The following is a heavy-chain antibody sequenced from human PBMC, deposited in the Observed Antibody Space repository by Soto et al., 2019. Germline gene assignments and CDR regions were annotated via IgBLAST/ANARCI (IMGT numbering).Heavy chain of an antibody. CDR3: TRHHPHHYDSSGYFDY. J-gene: IGHJ4*02. CDR2: IFYTGRT. D-gene: IGHD3-22*01. CDR1: DGSISTSSYY. Sequence: PSETLSLTCSVSDGSISTSSYYWGWIRQSPGKGLEWIGTIFYTGRTYHNPSLESRVTLSVDTSKDQFSLHLTSVTAADTAVYYCTRHHPHHYDSSGYFDYWGQGTLVTVSS. V-gene: IGHV4-39*01.